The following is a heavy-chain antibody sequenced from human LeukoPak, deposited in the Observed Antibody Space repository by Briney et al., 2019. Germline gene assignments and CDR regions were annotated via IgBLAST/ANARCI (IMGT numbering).Heavy chain of an antibody. J-gene: IGHJ4*02. D-gene: IGHD3-22*01. Sequence: SETLPLTCTVSGGSISNYWSWIRQPPGKGLEWIGYIYFSGSTNYNPSLKSRVTISVDTSKNQFSLKLSSVTAADTAVYYCARGLYYYDSSVGYWGQGTLVTVSS. CDR2: IYFSGST. CDR1: GGSISNY. V-gene: IGHV4-59*01. CDR3: ARGLYYYDSSVGY.